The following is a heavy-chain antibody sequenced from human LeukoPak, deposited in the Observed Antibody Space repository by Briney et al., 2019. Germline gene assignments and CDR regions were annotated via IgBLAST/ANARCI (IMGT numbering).Heavy chain of an antibody. V-gene: IGHV1-18*01. J-gene: IGHJ1*01. CDR2: ISSYNGNT. CDR3: ARDVAMGSLQH. Sequence: EASVKVSCKASGYTFTSYGISWVRQAPGQGLEWMGWISSYNGNTNYAQKLQGRVTMTTDTSTSTAYMELRSLRSDDTAVYYCARDVAMGSLQHWGQGTLVTVSS. D-gene: IGHD2-2*01. CDR1: GYTFTSYG.